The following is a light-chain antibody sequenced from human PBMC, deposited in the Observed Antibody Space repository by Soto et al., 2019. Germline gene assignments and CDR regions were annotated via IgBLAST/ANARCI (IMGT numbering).Light chain of an antibody. CDR3: QQYNNWPLT. CDR1: QSVSSN. CDR2: GAS. J-gene: IGKJ3*01. V-gene: IGKV3-15*01. Sequence: EIVMTQSPATLSVSPGERATLSCRASQSVSSNLAWYQQKPGQAPRLLIYGASTRETGIPARFSGSGSGTEFTLTISSLQSEDFAAYYCQQYNNWPLTFGPGTKVDIK.